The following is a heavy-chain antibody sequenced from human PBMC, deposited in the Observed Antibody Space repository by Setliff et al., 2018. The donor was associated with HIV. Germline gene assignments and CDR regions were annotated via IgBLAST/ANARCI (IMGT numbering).Heavy chain of an antibody. Sequence: PSETLSLTCAVSGYSISIGYYWGWIPQPPGKGLEWIGNIYHSGSPYYNPSLQSRVTISVDTSKNRFSLMLSSVTAADTAVYYCAGLSVRRDYSDGMDVWGKGTTVTVSS. V-gene: IGHV4-38-2*01. CDR3: AGLSVRRDYSDGMDV. D-gene: IGHD3-10*01. CDR2: IYHSGSP. CDR1: GYSISIGYY. J-gene: IGHJ6*04.